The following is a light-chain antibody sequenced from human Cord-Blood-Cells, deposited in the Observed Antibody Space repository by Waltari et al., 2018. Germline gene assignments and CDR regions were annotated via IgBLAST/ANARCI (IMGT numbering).Light chain of an antibody. CDR1: SSDVAGYNY. CDR2: EVS. V-gene: IGLV2-8*01. CDR3: SSYAGSNNYV. J-gene: IGLJ1*01. Sequence: QSALTQPPSASGSPGQSVTISCTGTSSDVAGYNYVSWYQQHPGKAPKLMIYEVSKRPSGGPDRFSGSKSGNTASLTVSGLQAEDESDYYCSSYAGSNNYVFGTGTKVTVL.